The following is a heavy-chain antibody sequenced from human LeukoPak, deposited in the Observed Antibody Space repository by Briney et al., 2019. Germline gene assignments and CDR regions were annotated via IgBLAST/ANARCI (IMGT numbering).Heavy chain of an antibody. J-gene: IGHJ3*02. CDR3: ARSVIAVAGYDAFDI. V-gene: IGHV3-23*01. CDR1: GFTFSSYA. Sequence: PGGSLRLSCAASGFTFSSYAMSWVRQTPGKGLEWVSGIDPSGGGTYYADSVKGRFTISRDNAKNSLYLEMNSLRDEDTAVYYCARSVIAVAGYDAFDIWGQGTVVTVSS. D-gene: IGHD6-19*01. CDR2: IDPSGGGT.